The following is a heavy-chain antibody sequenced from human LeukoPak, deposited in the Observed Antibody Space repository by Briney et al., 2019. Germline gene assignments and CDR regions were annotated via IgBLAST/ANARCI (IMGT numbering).Heavy chain of an antibody. J-gene: IGHJ6*03. CDR3: ARGAPLTFGGARSYMDV. CDR1: GFTFDDYG. Sequence: GGSLRLFCAASGFTFDDYGMRCVRQAPGKGVEWGSGINWNGGRIGYVDSVKGRFTISRENAKKSLYLQMNSLRAEDTALYYCARGAPLTFGGARSYMDVWGKGTTVTVSS. V-gene: IGHV3-20*04. D-gene: IGHD3-16*01. CDR2: INWNGGRI.